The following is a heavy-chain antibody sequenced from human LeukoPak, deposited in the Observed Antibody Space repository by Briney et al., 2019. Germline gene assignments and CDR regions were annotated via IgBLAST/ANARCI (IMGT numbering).Heavy chain of an antibody. Sequence: SETLSLTCTVSGGSISSYYWSWIRQPPGKGLEWIGYIYYSGSTNYNPSLESRVTISVDTSKNQFSLKLSSVTAADTAVYYCARGNRGELPDYYFDYWGQGTLVTVSS. CDR1: GGSISSYY. V-gene: IGHV4-59*01. CDR3: ARGNRGELPDYYFDY. D-gene: IGHD1-26*01. J-gene: IGHJ4*02. CDR2: IYYSGST.